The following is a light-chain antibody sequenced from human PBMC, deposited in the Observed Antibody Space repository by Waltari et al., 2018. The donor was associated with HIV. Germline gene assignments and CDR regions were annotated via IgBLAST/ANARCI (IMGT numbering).Light chain of an antibody. CDR1: SSNIGSNT. V-gene: IGLV1-44*01. Sequence: QSVLTQPPSASATPGQRVTISCSGSSSNIGSNTVNWYQQLPGPAPKLLIYSNNQRPSGVPDRFSGSKSGTSASLAISGLQSEDEADYYCAAWDDSLNGVVFGGGTKLTVL. J-gene: IGLJ2*01. CDR2: SNN. CDR3: AAWDDSLNGVV.